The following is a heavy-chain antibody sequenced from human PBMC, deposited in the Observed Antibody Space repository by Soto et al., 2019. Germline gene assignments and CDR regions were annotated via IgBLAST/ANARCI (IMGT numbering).Heavy chain of an antibody. CDR3: ARTLMAWFDT. V-gene: IGHV1-18*04. CDR1: GYTFTLYG. D-gene: IGHD3-10*01. CDR2: ISGYNGDT. Sequence: ASVKVSCKASGYTFTLYGISWVRQAPGQGLEWMGWISGYNGDTKYAQKFQGRVTMTTDTSTSTAYMELRSLRSDDTAVYYGARTLMAWFDTWGQGTLVTVSS. J-gene: IGHJ5*02.